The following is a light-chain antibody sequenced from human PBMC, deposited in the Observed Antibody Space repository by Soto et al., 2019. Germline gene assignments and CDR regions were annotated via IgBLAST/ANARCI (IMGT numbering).Light chain of an antibody. CDR2: DAF. CDR1: QSLVYGDGKTD. Sequence: DVMRTDTPHSLSFTNGQPASMSYRSTQSLVYGDGKTDLYWYLQRPGQPPQLLIYDAFSRFSGVPARFSGSGSGTAFTLKISLVEAEEVVVYYRKQRTHLPLTFGQGTRLEIK. J-gene: IGKJ5*01. V-gene: IGKV2-29*01. CDR3: KQRTHLPLT.